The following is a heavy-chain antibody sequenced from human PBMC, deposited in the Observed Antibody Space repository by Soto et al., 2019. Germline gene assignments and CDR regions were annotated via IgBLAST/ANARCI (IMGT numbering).Heavy chain of an antibody. CDR1: GFTFDDYA. CDR2: ISWNSGSI. Sequence: EVQLVESGGGLVQPGRSLRLSCAASGFTFDDYAMHWVRQAPGKGLEWVSGISWNSGSIGYADSVKGRFTISRDNAKNYLYLQMNSLRAEDTALYYCAKEGENYYYGMDVWGQGTTVTVSS. CDR3: AKEGENYYYGMDV. J-gene: IGHJ6*02. V-gene: IGHV3-9*01. D-gene: IGHD3-16*01.